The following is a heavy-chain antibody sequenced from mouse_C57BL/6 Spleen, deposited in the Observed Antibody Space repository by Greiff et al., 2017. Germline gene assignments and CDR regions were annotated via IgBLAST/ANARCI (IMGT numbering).Heavy chain of an antibody. V-gene: IGHV1-80*01. J-gene: IGHJ4*01. Sequence: QVQLQQSGAELVKPGASVKISCKASGYAFSSYWMNWVKQRPGQGLEWIGQIYPGDGGTNYNGKFKGKATLTADKSSSTAYMQLSSLTSEDSAVYFCARSRYSNYVNYAIAYWGQGTLVTVS. D-gene: IGHD2-5*01. CDR3: ARSRYSNYVNYAIAY. CDR2: IYPGDGGT. CDR1: GYAFSSYW.